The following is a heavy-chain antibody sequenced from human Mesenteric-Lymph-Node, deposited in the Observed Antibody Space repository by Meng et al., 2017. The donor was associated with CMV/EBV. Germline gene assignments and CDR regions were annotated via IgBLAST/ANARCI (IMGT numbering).Heavy chain of an antibody. CDR3: ARGVHDFWSGYTADCDY. Sequence: SGPTLVKPTQTLTLTCTFSGFSLTTSGMRVSWIRQPPGQALEWLARIDWDDDKFYSTALKTRLAISKDTSKNQVVLTMTNMDPEDTATYYCARGVHDFWSGYTADCDYWGQGILVTVSS. J-gene: IGHJ4*02. D-gene: IGHD3-3*01. CDR1: GFSLTTSGMR. V-gene: IGHV2-70D*14. CDR2: IDWDDDK.